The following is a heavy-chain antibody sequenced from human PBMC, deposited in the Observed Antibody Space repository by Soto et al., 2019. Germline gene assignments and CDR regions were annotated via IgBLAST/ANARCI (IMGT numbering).Heavy chain of an antibody. Sequence: SVKVSCKASGGTFSSYAISWVRQAPGQGLEWMGGIIPIFGTANYAQKFQGRVTITADKSTSTAYMELSSLRSEDTAVYYCASSSQLRGAFDIWGQGTMVTVSS. CDR3: ASSSQLRGAFDI. V-gene: IGHV1-69*06. CDR1: GGTFSSYA. J-gene: IGHJ3*02. CDR2: IIPIFGTA. D-gene: IGHD6-6*01.